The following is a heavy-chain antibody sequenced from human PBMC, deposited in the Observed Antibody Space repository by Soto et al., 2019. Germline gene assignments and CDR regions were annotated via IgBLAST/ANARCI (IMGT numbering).Heavy chain of an antibody. D-gene: IGHD2-2*01. Sequence: PGGSLRLSCATSGFTFIDYGLSWVRQAPGKGLEWVSAITGSGTNTYYADSVKGRFTISRDNSKNTVYLQMTSLRADDTAIYYCAKPGRGQPLYIDYWGQGALVPVSS. J-gene: IGHJ4*02. CDR3: AKPGRGQPLYIDY. CDR2: ITGSGTNT. CDR1: GFTFIDYG. V-gene: IGHV3-23*01.